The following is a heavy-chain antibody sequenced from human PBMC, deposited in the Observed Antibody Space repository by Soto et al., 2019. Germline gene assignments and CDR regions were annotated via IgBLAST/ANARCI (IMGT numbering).Heavy chain of an antibody. Sequence: EVQLVESGGGLVQPGGSLRVSCAASGFTFSDHFMDWVRQAPGKGLEWIGRIRNKGSSYSTEYAASVEGRYTISRDDSSSSLSLQMNSMKVEDTAVYYCTRDYNWANDYWGQGTLVTASS. V-gene: IGHV3-72*01. CDR3: TRDYNWANDY. CDR1: GFTFSDHF. D-gene: IGHD1-20*01. J-gene: IGHJ4*02. CDR2: IRNKGSSYST.